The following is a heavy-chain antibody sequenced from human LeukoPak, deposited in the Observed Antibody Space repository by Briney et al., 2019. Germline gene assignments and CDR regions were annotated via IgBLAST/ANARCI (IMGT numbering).Heavy chain of an antibody. J-gene: IGHJ6*02. D-gene: IGHD6-13*01. CDR3: ARDVIVAAGHTYYYGMDV. CDR2: ISSSGSTI. Sequence: GGSLRLSCAASGFTFSSYEMNWVRQAPGKGLEWVSYISSSGSTIYYADSVKGRFTISRDNAKNSLYLQMNSLRAEDTAVYYCARDVIVAAGHTYYYGMDVWGQGTTVTVSS. V-gene: IGHV3-48*03. CDR1: GFTFSSYE.